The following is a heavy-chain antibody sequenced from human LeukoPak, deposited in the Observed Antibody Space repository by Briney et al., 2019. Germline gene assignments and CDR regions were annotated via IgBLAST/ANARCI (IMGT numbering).Heavy chain of an antibody. CDR3: ARIDSSSWYLVDY. V-gene: IGHV3-48*01. J-gene: IGHJ4*02. CDR1: GFTFSSYS. CDR2: ISSSSSTI. Sequence: PGGSLRLSCAASGFTFSSYSMNWVRQAPGKGLEWVSYISSSSSTIYYADSVKGRFTISRDNAKNSLYLQMNSLRAEDTAVYYCARIDSSSWYLVDYWGQGTLVTVSS. D-gene: IGHD6-13*01.